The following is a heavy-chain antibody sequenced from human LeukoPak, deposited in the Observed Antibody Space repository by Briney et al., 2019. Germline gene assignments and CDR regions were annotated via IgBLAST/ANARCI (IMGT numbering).Heavy chain of an antibody. CDR3: ASLCIVGALLSYYYGMDV. CDR1: GFTFSSYS. J-gene: IGHJ6*02. D-gene: IGHD1-26*01. V-gene: IGHV3-21*01. CDR2: ISSSSSYI. Sequence: GGSLRLSCAASGFTFSSYSMNWVRQAPGKGLEWVSSISSSSSYIYYADSVKGRFTISRDNAKNSLYLQMNSLRAEDTAVYYCASLCIVGALLSYYYGMDVWGQGTTVTVSS.